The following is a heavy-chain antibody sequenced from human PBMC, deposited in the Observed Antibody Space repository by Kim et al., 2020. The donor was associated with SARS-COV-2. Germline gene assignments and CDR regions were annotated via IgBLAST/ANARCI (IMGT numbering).Heavy chain of an antibody. CDR2: ISGSGGST. V-gene: IGHV3-23*01. D-gene: IGHD6-19*01. J-gene: IGHJ6*02. Sequence: GGSLRLSCAASGFTFSSYAMSWVRQAPGKGLEWVSAISGSGGSTYYADSVKGRFTISRDNSKNTLYLQMNSLRAEDTAVYYCAKDDDSSGYEIGLYYYGMDVWGQGTTVTVSS. CDR1: GFTFSSYA. CDR3: AKDDDSSGYEIGLYYYGMDV.